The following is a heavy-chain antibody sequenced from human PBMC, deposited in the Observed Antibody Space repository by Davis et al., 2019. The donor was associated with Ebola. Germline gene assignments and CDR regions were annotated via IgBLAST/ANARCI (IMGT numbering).Heavy chain of an antibody. CDR3: ARVSGYCGGDCWLDY. J-gene: IGHJ4*02. V-gene: IGHV3-74*01. Sequence: HTGGSLRLSCAASGFTFSSYAMHWVRQAPGKGLVWVSRINSNGSSTSYADSVKGRFTISRDNAKNTLYLQMNSLRAEDTAVYYCARVSGYCGGDCWLDYWGQGTLVTVSS. CDR1: GFTFSSYA. D-gene: IGHD2-21*02. CDR2: INSNGSST.